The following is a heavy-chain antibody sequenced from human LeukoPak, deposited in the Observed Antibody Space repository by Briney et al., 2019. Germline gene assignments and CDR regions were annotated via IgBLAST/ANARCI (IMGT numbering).Heavy chain of an antibody. CDR1: GGSISSYH. CDR3: ARVRVSGSYLYYFDS. J-gene: IGHJ4*02. CDR2: ILTSGST. Sequence: SETLSLTCTVSGGSISSYHCSWVRQPPGKGLEWIGYILTSGSTNYNPSLKSRLTISVDTSKNQFTLKVNSVTAADTAVYYCARVRVSGSYLYYFDSWGQGNLVTVSS. D-gene: IGHD1-26*01. V-gene: IGHV4-4*09.